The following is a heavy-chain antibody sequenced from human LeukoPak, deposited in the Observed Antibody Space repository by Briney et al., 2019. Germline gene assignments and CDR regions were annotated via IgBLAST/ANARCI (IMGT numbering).Heavy chain of an antibody. Sequence: GESLKISCRGSGYTFSNYWIAWVRHMPGNGLEWMDIIYPCDSDTKYSPSFQGQVSISADKSINTAYLQWSSVKASDTAIYYCARLGTPYYYYYMDVWGKGTTVTVSS. CDR2: IYPCDSDT. CDR3: ARLGTPYYYYYMDV. CDR1: GYTFSNYW. D-gene: IGHD1-1*01. V-gene: IGHV5-51*01. J-gene: IGHJ6*03.